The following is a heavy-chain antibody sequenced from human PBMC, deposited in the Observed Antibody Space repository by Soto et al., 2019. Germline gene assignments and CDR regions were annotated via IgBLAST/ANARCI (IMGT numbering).Heavy chain of an antibody. CDR2: ISYDGSNK. J-gene: IGHJ4*02. Sequence: QVQLVESGGGVVQPGRSLRLSCAASGFTFSSYGMHWVRQAPGKGLEWVAVISYDGSNKYYADSVKGRFTISRDNSKNTLYLQMNGLRAEDTAVYYCANQALGHPGLLWFGELRYWGQGTLVTVSS. D-gene: IGHD3-10*01. CDR3: ANQALGHPGLLWFGELRY. CDR1: GFTFSSYG. V-gene: IGHV3-30*18.